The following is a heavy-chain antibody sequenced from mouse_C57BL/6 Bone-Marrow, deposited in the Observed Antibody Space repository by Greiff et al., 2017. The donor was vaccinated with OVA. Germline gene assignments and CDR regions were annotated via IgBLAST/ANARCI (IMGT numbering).Heavy chain of an antibody. CDR3: ASHGSLDY. CDR2: ISSGSGTI. Sequence: EVKLQESGGGLVKPGGSLKLSCAASGFTFSDYGMHWVRQAPEKGLEWVAYISSGSGTIYYADTVKGRFTISRDNAKNTLFLQMTSLRSEDTAMYYCASHGSLDYWGQGTTLTVSS. CDR1: GFTFSDYG. J-gene: IGHJ2*01. V-gene: IGHV5-17*01. D-gene: IGHD1-1*01.